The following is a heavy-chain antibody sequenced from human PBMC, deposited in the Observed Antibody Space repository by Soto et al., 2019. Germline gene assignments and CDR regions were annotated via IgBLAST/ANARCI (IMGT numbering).Heavy chain of an antibody. D-gene: IGHD6-19*01. Sequence: EVQLLESGGGLVQPGGSLRLSCAASGFTFSSDAMNWVRQAPGKGLEWVSVISGSGGSTYYADSVKGRFTISRDNSKNTLYLKMNSVRAEDTAVYYCASRSSGWYFDYWGQGTLVTVSS. CDR1: GFTFSSDA. V-gene: IGHV3-23*01. J-gene: IGHJ4*02. CDR3: ASRSSGWYFDY. CDR2: ISGSGGST.